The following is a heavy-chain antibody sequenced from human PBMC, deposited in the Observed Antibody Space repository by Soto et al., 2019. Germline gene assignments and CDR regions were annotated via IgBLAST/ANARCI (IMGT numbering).Heavy chain of an antibody. V-gene: IGHV4-31*03. Sequence: QVQLQESGPGLVKPSQTLSLTCTVSGDSITSGGYYWSWIRQHPGKGLEWIGYIYYSGSTYYNPSLKSRVTISVDTSENQFSLKLSSVTAADTAVYYCARCLPRDYYGMDVWGQGTTVTVSS. J-gene: IGHJ6*02. CDR2: IYYSGST. CDR1: GDSITSGGYY. CDR3: ARCLPRDYYGMDV.